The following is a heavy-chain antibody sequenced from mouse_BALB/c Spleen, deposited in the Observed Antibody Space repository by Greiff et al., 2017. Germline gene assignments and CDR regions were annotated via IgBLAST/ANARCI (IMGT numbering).Heavy chain of an antibody. V-gene: IGHV1-69*01. CDR3: ARGEAGTRTWFAY. Sequence: VQLQQPGAELVMPGASVKMSCTASGYTFTDYWMHWVKQRPGQGLEWIGAIDTSDSYTSYNQKFKGKATLTVDESSSTAYMQLSSLTSEDSAVYYCARGEAGTRTWFAYWGQGTLVTVSA. CDR1: GYTFTDYW. J-gene: IGHJ3*01. D-gene: IGHD4-1*01. CDR2: IDTSDSYT.